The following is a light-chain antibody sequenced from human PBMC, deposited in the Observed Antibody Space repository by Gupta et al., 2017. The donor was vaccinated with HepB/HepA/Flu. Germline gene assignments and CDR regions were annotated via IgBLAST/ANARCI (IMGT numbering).Light chain of an antibody. V-gene: IGLV1-40*01. J-gene: IGLJ2*01. CDR2: GNT. CDR3: QPYDRSLRVV. CDR1: SSNIGAGYD. Sequence: QSVLTQPPSVSGAPGQRVTISCTGSSSNIGAGYDVHWYQRFPGRAPKGLIYGNTNRPSGVPDRVSGSKSGKEDSPAISGLQAEDEADDDCQPYDRSLRVVFGGGTKVTVL.